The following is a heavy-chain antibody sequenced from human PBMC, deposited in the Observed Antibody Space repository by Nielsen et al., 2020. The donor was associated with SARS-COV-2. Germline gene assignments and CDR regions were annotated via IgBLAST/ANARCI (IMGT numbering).Heavy chain of an antibody. V-gene: IGHV4-30-4*01. J-gene: IGHJ4*02. CDR3: ARGDDILTGQPLDY. CDR1: GGSISSGDYY. D-gene: IGHD3-9*01. CDR2: IYYGGST. Sequence: SETLSLTCTVSGGSISSGDYYWSWIRQPPGKGLEWIGYIYYGGSTYYNPSLKSRVTISVDTSKNQFSLKLSSVTAADTAVYYCARGDDILTGQPLDYWGQGTLVTVSS.